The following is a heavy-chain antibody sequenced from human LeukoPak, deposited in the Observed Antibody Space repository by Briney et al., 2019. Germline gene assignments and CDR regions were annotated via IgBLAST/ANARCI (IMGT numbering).Heavy chain of an antibody. CDR1: GYTFTSYY. CDR3: ARVHRSTMIVGEAFDI. V-gene: IGHV1-46*01. CDR2: INPSGGSI. D-gene: IGHD3-22*01. J-gene: IGHJ3*02. Sequence: ASVKVSCKASGYTFTSYYMHWVRQAPGQGLEWMGIINPSGGSISYAQKFQGRVTMTRDTSTSTVYTELSSLRSEDTAVYYCARVHRSTMIVGEAFDIWGQGTMVTVSS.